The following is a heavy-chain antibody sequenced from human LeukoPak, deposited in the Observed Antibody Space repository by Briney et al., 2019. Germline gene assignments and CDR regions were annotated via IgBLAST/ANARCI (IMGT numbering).Heavy chain of an antibody. CDR2: ISANGGST. Sequence: GESLRLSCGASGFTFSSYAMSWVRQAPGKGLEWVSAISANGGSTYYADSVKGRFTISRDNSRNTLYLQMNSLRAEDTAVYYCAKGGATANWGQGTLVTVSS. CDR3: AKGGATAN. J-gene: IGHJ4*02. D-gene: IGHD1-26*01. CDR1: GFTFSSYA. V-gene: IGHV3-23*01.